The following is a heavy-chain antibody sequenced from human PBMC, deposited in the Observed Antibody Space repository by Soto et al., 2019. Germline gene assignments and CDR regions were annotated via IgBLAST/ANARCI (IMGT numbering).Heavy chain of an antibody. V-gene: IGHV5-51*01. Sequence: PGESLKISCKGSGYSFTSYWIGWVRQMPGKGLEWMGIIYAGDSDTRYSPSFQGQVTISADKSITTAYLQWSSLKASDSVMFYCVRLLVYSRRSYYYIDLWGQGTLVTVSS. J-gene: IGHJ4*02. D-gene: IGHD6-13*01. CDR3: VRLLVYSRRSYYYIDL. CDR1: GYSFTSYW. CDR2: IYAGDSDT.